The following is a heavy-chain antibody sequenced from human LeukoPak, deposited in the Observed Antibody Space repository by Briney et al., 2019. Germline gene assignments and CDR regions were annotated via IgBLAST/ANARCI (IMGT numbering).Heavy chain of an antibody. CDR2: LSGSGTKI. J-gene: IGHJ3*02. CDR1: EFSFSDYA. CDR3: AKGRRGTFRYDARHI. Sequence: GGSLRLSCAAHEFSFSDYAMSWVRQAPGKGREWVSSLSGSGTKILFADSVKGRFTISRDNSKNTLYLQINSLRAEGTAVYYCAKGRRGTFRYDARHIWGGGTMVSVSS. D-gene: IGHD3-9*01. V-gene: IGHV3-23*01.